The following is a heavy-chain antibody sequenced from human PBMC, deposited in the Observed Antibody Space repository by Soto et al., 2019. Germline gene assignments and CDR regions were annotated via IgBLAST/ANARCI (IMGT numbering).Heavy chain of an antibody. D-gene: IGHD3-22*01. J-gene: IGHJ1*01. CDR2: INPSGGST. V-gene: IGHV1-46*01. Sequence: SVKGSCQGSGYTFTRHYMHRGRQAPGQRAEWMGIINPSGGSTSYAQKFQGRVTMTRDTSTSTVYMELSSLRSEDTAVYYCARGPLWGTYEISGYNFQHWGEGTLVTVSS. CDR1: GYTFTRHY. CDR3: ARGPLWGTYEISGYNFQH.